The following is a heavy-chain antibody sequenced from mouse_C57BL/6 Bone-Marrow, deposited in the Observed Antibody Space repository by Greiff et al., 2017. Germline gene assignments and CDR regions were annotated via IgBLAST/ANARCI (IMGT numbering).Heavy chain of an antibody. CDR2: IYPGDGDT. CDR3: ARGPPYYSNYVWFAY. CDR1: GYAFSSSW. D-gene: IGHD2-5*01. J-gene: IGHJ3*01. V-gene: IGHV1-82*01. Sequence: QVQLQQSGPELVKPGASVKISCKASGYAFSSSWMNWVKQRPGKGLEWIGRIYPGDGDTNYNGKFKGKATLTADKSSSTAYMQLSSLTSEDSAVYFCARGPPYYSNYVWFAYWGQGTLVTVSA.